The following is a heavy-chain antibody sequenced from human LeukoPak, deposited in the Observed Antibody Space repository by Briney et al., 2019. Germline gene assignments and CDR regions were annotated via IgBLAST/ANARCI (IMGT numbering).Heavy chain of an antibody. Sequence: PGGSLRLSCAASGFTFEDYGMSWVRQAPGKGLEWVSGITWNGGSSSYADSVQGRFTISRDNANNSLYLQMNSLRAEDTALYYCARGFYGSGGYYPYYFDYWGQGTLVTVSS. V-gene: IGHV3-20*04. J-gene: IGHJ4*02. CDR3: ARGFYGSGGYYPYYFDY. CDR2: ITWNGGSS. D-gene: IGHD3-10*01. CDR1: GFTFEDYG.